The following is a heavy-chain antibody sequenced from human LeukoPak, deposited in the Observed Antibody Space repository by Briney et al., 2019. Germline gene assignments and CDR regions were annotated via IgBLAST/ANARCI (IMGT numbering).Heavy chain of an antibody. Sequence: GRSLRLSCAASGFTFSVYGIHWVRQAPGKGLEWVAVIWYDGTNKYYGDSVKGRFTISRDNSKNTLYLQMNSLRAEDTAVYYCAKDRGSYSTTADSWGQGTLVTVSS. J-gene: IGHJ5*01. CDR2: IWYDGTNK. CDR3: AKDRGSYSTTADS. V-gene: IGHV3-33*06. D-gene: IGHD1-26*01. CDR1: GFTFSVYG.